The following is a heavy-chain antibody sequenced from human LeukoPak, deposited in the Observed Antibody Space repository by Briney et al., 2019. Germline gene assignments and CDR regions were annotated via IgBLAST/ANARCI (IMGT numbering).Heavy chain of an antibody. D-gene: IGHD4-11*01. CDR3: ARYSSPVGNCFDS. V-gene: IGHV3-48*03. CDR2: ISSDGNTI. CDR1: GFTFSSYE. Sequence: GGSLRLSCAASGFTFSSYEMNWVRQAPGKGLQWVSYISSDGNTIYYADSVKGRFTISRDNAKNSLYLQMNSLRAEDTAVYYCARYSSPVGNCFDSWGQGTLVTVSS. J-gene: IGHJ5*01.